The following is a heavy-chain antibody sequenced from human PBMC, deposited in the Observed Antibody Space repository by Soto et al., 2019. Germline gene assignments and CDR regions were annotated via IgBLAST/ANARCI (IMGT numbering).Heavy chain of an antibody. D-gene: IGHD3-9*01. J-gene: IGHJ4*02. CDR3: ARGLEDYDILTGYYKGFFDY. V-gene: IGHV1-18*01. CDR2: ISAYNGNT. Sequence: GSVKVSCKASGYTFTSYGISWVRQAPGQGLEWMGWISAYNGNTNYAQKLQGRVTMTTDTSTSTAYMELRSLRPDDTAVYYCARGLEDYDILTGYYKGFFDYWGQGTLVTVSS. CDR1: GYTFTSYG.